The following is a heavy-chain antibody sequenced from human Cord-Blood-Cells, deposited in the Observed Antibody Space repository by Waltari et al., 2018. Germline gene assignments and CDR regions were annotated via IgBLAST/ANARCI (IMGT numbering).Heavy chain of an antibody. CDR3: ARPDRIVATIDY. V-gene: IGHV4-39*01. Sequence: QLQLQESGPGLVKPSETLSLTCTVPGGSISSSSYYWGWLRQPPGKGLEWIGSIYYSGSTYYNPSLKSRVTISVDTSKNQFSLKLSSVTAADTAVYYCARPDRIVATIDYWGQGTLVTVSS. J-gene: IGHJ4*02. CDR2: IYYSGST. CDR1: GGSISSSSYY. D-gene: IGHD5-12*01.